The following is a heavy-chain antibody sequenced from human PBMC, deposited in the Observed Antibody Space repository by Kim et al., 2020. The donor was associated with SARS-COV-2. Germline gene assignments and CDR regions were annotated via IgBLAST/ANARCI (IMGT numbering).Heavy chain of an antibody. CDR3: ARHRDSSGYWSYFHH. J-gene: IGHJ1*01. CDR2: IYSGAST. D-gene: IGHD3-22*01. V-gene: IGHV3-66*04. Sequence: GGSLRLSCAASGFTFSSNDMSWVRQAPGKGLEWVSVIYSGASTYYADYVKGRFTISRDNSKNTLYLQMNSLRAEDTAVYYCARHRDSSGYWSYFHHLGQGSLVTVSS. CDR1: GFTFSSND.